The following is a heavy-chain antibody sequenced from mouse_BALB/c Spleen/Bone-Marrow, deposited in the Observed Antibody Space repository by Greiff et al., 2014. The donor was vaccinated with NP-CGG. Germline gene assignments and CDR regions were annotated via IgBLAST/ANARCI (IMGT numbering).Heavy chain of an antibody. CDR1: GFTFSSYT. D-gene: IGHD1-1*01. V-gene: IGHV5-12-2*01. CDR3: ARHGYYGSRAMDY. Sequence: LVESGGGLVQPGGSLKLSCAASGFTFSSYTMSWVRQTPEKRLEWVAYISNGGGSTYYPDTVKGRFTISRDNAKNTLYLQMSSLKSEDTAMYYCARHGYYGSRAMDYWGQGTSVTVSS. J-gene: IGHJ4*01. CDR2: ISNGGGST.